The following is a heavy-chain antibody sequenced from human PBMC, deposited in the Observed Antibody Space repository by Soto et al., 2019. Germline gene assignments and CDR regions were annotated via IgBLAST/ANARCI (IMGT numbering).Heavy chain of an antibody. CDR1: GGTFSSYA. V-gene: IGHV1-69*01. J-gene: IGHJ4*02. CDR3: ARVAYCSSTSCYGSFDY. Sequence: QVQLVQSGAEVKKPGSSVKVSCKASGGTFSSYAISWVRQAPGQGLEWKGGIIPIFGTANYAQKFQGRVTITADESTSPVYMELSSLRSEDTAVYYCARVAYCSSTSCYGSFDYWGQGTLVTVSS. D-gene: IGHD2-2*01. CDR2: IIPIFGTA.